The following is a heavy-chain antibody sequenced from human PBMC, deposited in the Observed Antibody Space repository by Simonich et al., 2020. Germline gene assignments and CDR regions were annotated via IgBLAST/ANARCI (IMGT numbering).Heavy chain of an antibody. CDR3: ARGASIAAAGTID. D-gene: IGHD6-13*01. Sequence: QVQLVQSGAEVKKPGASVKVSCKASGYTFTGYYMHWVRQAPGQGLERRVRINPNSGGTKYAQKVQGRVTMTRDTSISTAYMELSRLRSDDTAVYYCARGASIAAAGTIDWGQGTLVTVSS. CDR1: GYTFTGYY. V-gene: IGHV1-2*02. CDR2: INPNSGGT. J-gene: IGHJ4*02.